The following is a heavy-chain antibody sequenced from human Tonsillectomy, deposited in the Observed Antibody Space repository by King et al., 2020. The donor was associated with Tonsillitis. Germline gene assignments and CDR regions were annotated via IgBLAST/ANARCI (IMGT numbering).Heavy chain of an antibody. Sequence: QLQESGPGLVKPSQTLSLTCTVSGGSISSGSYYWSWIRQPAGKGLDWIGRIYTSGGTNYNPSLKSRVTISVDTAKNQFSLKLSSVTAADTAVYYCASARSGWYPFDYWGQGTLVTVSS. D-gene: IGHD6-19*01. CDR2: IYTSGGT. CDR3: ASARSGWYPFDY. J-gene: IGHJ4*02. V-gene: IGHV4-61*02. CDR1: GGSISSGSYY.